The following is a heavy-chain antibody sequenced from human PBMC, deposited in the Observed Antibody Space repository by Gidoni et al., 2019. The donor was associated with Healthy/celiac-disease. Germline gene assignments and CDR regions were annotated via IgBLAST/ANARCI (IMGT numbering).Heavy chain of an antibody. CDR3: ARGGGGDYPNWFDP. CDR2: INHSGST. J-gene: IGHJ5*02. D-gene: IGHD4-17*01. Sequence: QVQLQQWGAGLLKPPETLSLTCAVYGGSFSGYYWSWIRQPPGKGLEWIGEINHSGSTNYNPSLKSRVTISVDTSKNQFSLKLSSVTAADTAVYYCARGGGGDYPNWFDPWGQGTLVTVSS. V-gene: IGHV4-34*01. CDR1: GGSFSGYY.